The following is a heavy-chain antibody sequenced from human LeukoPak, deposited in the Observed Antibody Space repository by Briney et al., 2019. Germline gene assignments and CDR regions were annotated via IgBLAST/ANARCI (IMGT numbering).Heavy chain of an antibody. CDR1: GFTFSSYS. V-gene: IGHV3-48*01. Sequence: PGGSLRLSCAASGFTFSSYSMNWVRQAPGKGLEWVSYISSSSSTIYYADSVKGRFTISRDNAKKSLYLQMNSLRAEDTAVYYCARDPGPATFDPWGQGTLVTVSS. J-gene: IGHJ5*02. D-gene: IGHD2-2*01. CDR2: ISSSSSTI. CDR3: ARDPGPATFDP.